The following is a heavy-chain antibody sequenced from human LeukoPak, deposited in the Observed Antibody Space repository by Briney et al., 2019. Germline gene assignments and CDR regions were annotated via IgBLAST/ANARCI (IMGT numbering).Heavy chain of an antibody. D-gene: IGHD1-26*01. J-gene: IGHJ4*02. Sequence: GGSLRLSCAASGFTFSSYAMSWVRQAPGKGLEWVSAISGSGGSTYYADSVKGRFTISRDNSKNTLYLQMNSLKTEDTAVYYCTTDLEWEPYWGQGTLVTVSS. CDR2: ISGSGGST. V-gene: IGHV3-23*01. CDR1: GFTFSSYA. CDR3: TTDLEWEPY.